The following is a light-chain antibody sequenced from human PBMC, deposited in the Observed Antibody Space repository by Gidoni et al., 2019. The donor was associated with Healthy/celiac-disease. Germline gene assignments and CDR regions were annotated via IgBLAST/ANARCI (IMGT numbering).Light chain of an antibody. CDR3: QQYNSYSPDT. CDR1: QSISSW. J-gene: IGKJ2*01. V-gene: IGKV1-5*03. Sequence: DIQLTQSPSTLSASVGDRVTITCRASQSISSWLAWYQQKPGKAPKLRIYKASSVESGVPSRFSGSGSGTEFTLTIGSLQPDDFATYYCQQYNSYSPDTFGQGTKLEIK. CDR2: KAS.